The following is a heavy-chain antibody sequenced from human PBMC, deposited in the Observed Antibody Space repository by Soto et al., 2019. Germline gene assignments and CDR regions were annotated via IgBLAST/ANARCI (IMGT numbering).Heavy chain of an antibody. Sequence: ASVKVSCKASGYTFTSYAMHWVRQAPGQRLEWMGWINAGNGNTKYSQKFQGRVAITRDTSASTAYMELSSLRSEDTAVYYCAVLGYYDSSGYPMAFDIWGQGTMVTVSS. CDR2: INAGNGNT. D-gene: IGHD3-22*01. CDR1: GYTFTSYA. CDR3: AVLGYYDSSGYPMAFDI. J-gene: IGHJ3*02. V-gene: IGHV1-3*01.